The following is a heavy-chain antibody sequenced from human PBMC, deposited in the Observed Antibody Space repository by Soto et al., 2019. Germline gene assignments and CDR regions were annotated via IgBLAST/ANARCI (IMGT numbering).Heavy chain of an antibody. CDR3: ARGLVVNWFDP. V-gene: IGHV3-74*01. J-gene: IGHJ5*02. Sequence: GGSLRLSCAASGFTFSSTWMHWVRQGAGKGLVWVSRINSDGSNKQYADSVKGRFTIPRDNAKNTLYLEMNSLRAEDTAVYYCARGLVVNWFDPWGQGTLVTVAS. D-gene: IGHD2-2*01. CDR1: GFTFSSTW. CDR2: INSDGSNK.